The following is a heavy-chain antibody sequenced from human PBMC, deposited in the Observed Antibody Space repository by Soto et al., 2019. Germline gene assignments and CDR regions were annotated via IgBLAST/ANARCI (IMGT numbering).Heavy chain of an antibody. CDR3: AKAPEYYYDSSGYYPFEY. V-gene: IGHV3-21*01. Sequence: GWSLRLSCAASGFTFSSYSMNLVRQAPGKGLEWVSSISSSSSYIYYADSVKGRFTISRDNAKNSLYLQMNSLRAEDTAVYYCAKAPEYYYDSSGYYPFEYWGEGTLVTVSS. CDR2: ISSSSSYI. D-gene: IGHD3-22*01. CDR1: GFTFSSYS. J-gene: IGHJ4*02.